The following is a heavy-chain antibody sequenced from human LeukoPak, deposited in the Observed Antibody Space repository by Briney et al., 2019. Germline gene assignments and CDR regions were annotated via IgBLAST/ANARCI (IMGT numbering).Heavy chain of an antibody. D-gene: IGHD2-2*02. CDR1: GFTFSDYY. V-gene: IGHV3-11*01. CDR2: ISSSGSTI. J-gene: IGHJ6*03. CDR3: ARDKVDIVVVPAAIPNYYYYMDV. Sequence: PGGSLRLSCAASGFTFSDYYMSWIRQAPGKGLEWVSYISSSGSTIYYADSVKGRFTISRDNAKNSLYLQMNSLRAEDTAVYYCARDKVDIVVVPAAIPNYYYYMDVWGKGTTVTLSS.